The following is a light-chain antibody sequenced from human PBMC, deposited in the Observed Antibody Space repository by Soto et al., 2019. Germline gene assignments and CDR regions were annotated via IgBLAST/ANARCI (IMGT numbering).Light chain of an antibody. J-gene: IGLJ3*02. CDR3: SSWTSSTTQV. Sequence: QSALTQPPSASGSPGQSVTISCTGTSSDVGGYDFVSWYQQYPGKAPKLMIYEVNNRPSGVSSRFSASKSGNTASLTISGLQAEDEADYYCSSWTSSTTQVLGGGTKVTVL. CDR2: EVN. V-gene: IGLV2-14*01. CDR1: SSDVGGYDF.